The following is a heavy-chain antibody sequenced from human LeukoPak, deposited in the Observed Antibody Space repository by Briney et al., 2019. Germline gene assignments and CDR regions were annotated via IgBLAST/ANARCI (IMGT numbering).Heavy chain of an antibody. CDR2: INHSGST. D-gene: IGHD3-10*01. CDR1: GGSFSGYY. V-gene: IGHV4-34*01. J-gene: IGHJ4*02. Sequence: SETLSLTCAVYGGSFSGYYWSWIRQPPGKGLEWIGEINHSGSTNYNPSLKSRVTISVDTSKNQFSLKLSSVTAADTAVYYCARGIWFGELLSIWGQGTLVTVSS. CDR3: ARGIWFGELLSI.